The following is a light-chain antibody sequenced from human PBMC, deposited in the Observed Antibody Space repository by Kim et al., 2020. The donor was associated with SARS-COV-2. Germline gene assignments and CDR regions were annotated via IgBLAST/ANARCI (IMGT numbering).Light chain of an antibody. Sequence: TVAMSGSRRSGSIGRNSVQWKQRRTGRSPSTVIYEENQRPSGVPDRFSGSIDSSSNSASLTISGLETGEEADYNCRSFDSSDRGVFGGGTQRTVL. CDR3: RSFDSSDRGV. V-gene: IGLV6-57*01. J-gene: IGLJ3*02. CDR2: EEN. CDR1: SGSIGRNS.